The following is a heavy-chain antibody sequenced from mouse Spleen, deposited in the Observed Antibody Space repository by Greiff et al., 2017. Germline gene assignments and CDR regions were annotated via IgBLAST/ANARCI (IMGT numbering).Heavy chain of an antibody. V-gene: IGHV1-22*01. CDR1: GYAFSSYW. Sequence: EVKLVESGAELVKPGASVKICCKASGYAFSSYWMNWVKQSHGKSLEWIGYINPNNGGTSYNQKFKGKATLTVNKSSSTAYMELRSLTSEDSAVYYCARNGLLAYYAMDYWGQGTSVTVSS. CDR2: INPNNGGT. J-gene: IGHJ4*01. CDR3: ARNGLLAYYAMDY.